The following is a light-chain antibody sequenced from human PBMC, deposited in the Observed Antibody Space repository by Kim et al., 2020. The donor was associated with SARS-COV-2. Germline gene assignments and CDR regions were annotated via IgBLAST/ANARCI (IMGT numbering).Light chain of an antibody. J-gene: IGLJ2*01. CDR3: GTWDSSLSAVV. CDR1: SSNNGNNY. CDR2: DNN. Sequence: QSVLTQPHSVSAAPGQKVTISCSGSSSNNGNNYVSWYQQLPGTAPKLLIYDNNKRPSGIPDRFSGSKYGTSATLGITGLQTGDEADYYCGTWDSSLSAVVFGGGTKLTGL. V-gene: IGLV1-51*01.